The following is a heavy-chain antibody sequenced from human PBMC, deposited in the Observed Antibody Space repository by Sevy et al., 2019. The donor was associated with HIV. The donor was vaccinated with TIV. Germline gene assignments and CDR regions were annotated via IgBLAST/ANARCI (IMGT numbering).Heavy chain of an antibody. Sequence: GESLKISCKASGYTFTSYGISWVRQAPGQGLEWMGWISAYNGNTNYAQKLQGRVTMTTDTSTSTAYMELRSLRSDDTAVYYCARDLDGSGSYRLGYWGQGTLVTVSS. J-gene: IGHJ4*02. CDR3: ARDLDGSGSYRLGY. V-gene: IGHV1-18*01. D-gene: IGHD3-10*01. CDR2: ISAYNGNT. CDR1: GYTFTSYG.